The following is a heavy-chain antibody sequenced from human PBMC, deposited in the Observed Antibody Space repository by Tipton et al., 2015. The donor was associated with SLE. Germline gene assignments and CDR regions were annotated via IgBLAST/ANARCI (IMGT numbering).Heavy chain of an antibody. D-gene: IGHD2-21*02. J-gene: IGHJ4*02. CDR1: GYTFTAYS. V-gene: IGHV1-2*06. CDR3: ARVDGYQDY. Sequence: QSGPEVKKPGASVKVSCMSSGYTFTAYSVHWVRQAPGQGLEWMGRINPYSGGTDYARRFQGRVTMTRDTSISTTYIELSRLTSDDTAVYYCARVDGYQDYWGQGTLVTVSS. CDR2: INPYSGGT.